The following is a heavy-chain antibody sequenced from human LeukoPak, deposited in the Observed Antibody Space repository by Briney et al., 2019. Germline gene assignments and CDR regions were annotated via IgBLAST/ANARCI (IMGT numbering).Heavy chain of an antibody. CDR1: GGSISSYY. J-gene: IGHJ5*02. CDR3: ARRYSSSWYSRSTSNWFDP. D-gene: IGHD6-13*01. Sequence: SETLSLTCTVSGGSISSYYWSWIRQPPGKGLEWIGCIYYSGSTNYNPSLKSRVTISVDTSKNQFSLKLSSVTAADTAVYYCARRYSSSWYSRSTSNWFDPWGQGTLVTVSS. CDR2: IYYSGST. V-gene: IGHV4-59*01.